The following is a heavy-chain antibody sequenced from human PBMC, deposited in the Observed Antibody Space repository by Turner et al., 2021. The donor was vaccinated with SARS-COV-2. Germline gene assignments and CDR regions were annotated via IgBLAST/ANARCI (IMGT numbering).Heavy chain of an antibody. CDR2: IYTSGST. CDR3: ARDQGFLLEWEISYYYYMDV. D-gene: IGHD3-3*01. V-gene: IGHV4-61*02. CDR1: GGSISSGSSY. Sequence: QVQLQESGPGLVKPSQTLSLTCTVSGGSISSGSSYWSWIRQPAGKGLEWIGRIYTSGSTNYNPSLKSRVTISVDTSKNQFSLKLSSVTAADTAVYYCARDQGFLLEWEISYYYYMDVWGKGTTVTVSS. J-gene: IGHJ6*03.